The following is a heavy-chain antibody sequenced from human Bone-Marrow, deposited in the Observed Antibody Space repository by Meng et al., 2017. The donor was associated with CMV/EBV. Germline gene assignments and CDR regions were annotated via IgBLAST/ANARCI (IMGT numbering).Heavy chain of an antibody. D-gene: IGHD6-19*01. Sequence: GSLRLSCTVSGGSIRSSSYYWGWIRQPPGKGLEWIGSIFYSGSTYYSPSLKSRVTISVDTSKNQFSLKLSSVTAADTAVYYCARVNSSGWTYYFDYWGQGTLVTSPQ. CDR2: IFYSGST. V-gene: IGHV4-39*07. CDR1: GGSIRSSSYY. CDR3: ARVNSSGWTYYFDY. J-gene: IGHJ4*02.